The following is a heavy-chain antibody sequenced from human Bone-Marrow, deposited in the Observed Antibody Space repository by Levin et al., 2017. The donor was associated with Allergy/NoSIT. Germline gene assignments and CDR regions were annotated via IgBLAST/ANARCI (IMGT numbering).Heavy chain of an antibody. D-gene: IGHD3-10*01. Sequence: GGSLRLSCAASGFSFSTYTLSWVRQAPGKGLEWVSGISGSGGSTYYADSVKGRFSISRDNSRNMVYVQMNSLRAEDTAIYYCARHSHHGYYLDYWGQGTLVTVSS. V-gene: IGHV3-23*01. J-gene: IGHJ4*02. CDR1: GFSFSTYT. CDR2: ISGSGGST. CDR3: ARHSHHGYYLDY.